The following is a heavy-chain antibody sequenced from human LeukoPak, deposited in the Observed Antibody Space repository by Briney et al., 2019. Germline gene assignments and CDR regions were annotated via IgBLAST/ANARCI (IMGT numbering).Heavy chain of an antibody. CDR3: ARDQMVQGVIYYFDY. CDR2: IWYDGSNK. J-gene: IGHJ4*02. CDR1: GFIFSSYG. V-gene: IGHV3-33*01. Sequence: PGGSLRLSCAASGFIFSSYGVHWVRQAPGKGLEWVAVIWYDGSNKYYADSVKGRFTISRDNSKNTLYLQMNSLRAEDTAVYYCARDQMVQGVIYYFDYWGQGTLVTVSS. D-gene: IGHD3-10*01.